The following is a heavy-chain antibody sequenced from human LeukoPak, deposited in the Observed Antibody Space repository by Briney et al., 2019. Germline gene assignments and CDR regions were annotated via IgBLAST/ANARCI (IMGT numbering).Heavy chain of an antibody. V-gene: IGHV3-21*01. CDR3: ARIADSSSGGRLVDY. CDR1: GFTFSSYS. Sequence: GGSLRLSCAASGFTFSSYSMNWVRQAPGKGLEWVSCISSSSSYIYYADSVKGRFTISRDNAKNSLYLQMNSLRAEDTAVYYCARIADSSSGGRLVDYWGQGTLVTVSS. J-gene: IGHJ4*02. D-gene: IGHD6-13*01. CDR2: ISSSSSYI.